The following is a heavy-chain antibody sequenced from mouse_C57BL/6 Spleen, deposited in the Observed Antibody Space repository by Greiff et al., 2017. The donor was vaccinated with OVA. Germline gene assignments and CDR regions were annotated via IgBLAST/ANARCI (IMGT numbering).Heavy chain of an antibody. J-gene: IGHJ2*01. CDR3: ARWDSNFSFDY. CDR1: GYAFTNYL. D-gene: IGHD2-5*01. CDR2: INPGSGGT. Sequence: VQLQQSGAELVRPGTSVKVSCKASGYAFTNYLIEWVKQRPGQGLEWIGVINPGSGGTNYNEKFKGKATLTADKSSSTAYMQLSSLTSEDSAVYFCARWDSNFSFDYWGQGTTLTVFS. V-gene: IGHV1-54*01.